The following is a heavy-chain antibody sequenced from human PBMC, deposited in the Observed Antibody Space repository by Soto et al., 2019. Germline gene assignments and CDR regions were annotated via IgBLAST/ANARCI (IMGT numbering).Heavy chain of an antibody. J-gene: IGHJ4*02. D-gene: IGHD6-19*01. Sequence: SETLSLTCAVYGGSFSGYYWSWIRQPPGKGLEWIGEINHSGSTNYNPSLKSRVTISVDTSKNQFSLKLSSVTAADTAVYYCARGVFLAVAGKISSLDYWGQGTLVTVSS. V-gene: IGHV4-34*01. CDR1: GGSFSGYY. CDR2: INHSGST. CDR3: ARGVFLAVAGKISSLDY.